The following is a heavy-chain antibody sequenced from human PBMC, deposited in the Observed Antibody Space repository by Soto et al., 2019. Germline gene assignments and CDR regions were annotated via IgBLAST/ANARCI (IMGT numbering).Heavy chain of an antibody. D-gene: IGHD3-3*01. V-gene: IGHV2-5*02. J-gene: IGHJ6*03. CDR2: IYWDDDK. CDR3: AHIIDDFRGYYYMDV. Sequence: GLDLEWLALIYWDDDKRYSPSLKSRLTITKDTSKNQVVLTMTNMDPVDTATYYCAHIIDDFRGYYYMDVWGKGTTVTVSS.